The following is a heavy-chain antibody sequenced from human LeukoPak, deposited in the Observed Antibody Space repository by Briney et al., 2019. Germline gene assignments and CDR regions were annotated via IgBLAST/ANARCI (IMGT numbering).Heavy chain of an antibody. CDR2: IIPIFGTA. D-gene: IGHD3-16*01. J-gene: IGHJ5*02. V-gene: IGHV1-69*13. Sequence: SVKVSCKASGGTFSSYAISWVRQAPGQGLEWMGGIIPIFGTANYAQKFQGRATITADESTSTAYMELSSLRSEDTAVYYCARVAGNSNYVWGKFHWFDPWGQGTLVTVSS. CDR3: ARVAGNSNYVWGKFHWFDP. CDR1: GGTFSSYA.